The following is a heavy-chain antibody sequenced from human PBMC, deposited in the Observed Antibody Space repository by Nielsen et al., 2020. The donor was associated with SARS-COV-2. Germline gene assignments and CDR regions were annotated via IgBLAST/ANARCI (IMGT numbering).Heavy chain of an antibody. J-gene: IGHJ2*01. D-gene: IGHD3-3*01. CDR2: IYYSGST. CDR1: GGSISSYY. CDR3: ARHDEAITIFGVVIIKYCDL. V-gene: IGHV4-59*08. Sequence: SETLSLTCTVSGGSISSYYWSWIRQPPGKGLEWIGYIYYSGSTNYNPYLTSRVTISVDTYKNQFSLKLSSVTAADTAGYYCARHDEAITIFGVVIIKYCDLWGRGTLVTVSS.